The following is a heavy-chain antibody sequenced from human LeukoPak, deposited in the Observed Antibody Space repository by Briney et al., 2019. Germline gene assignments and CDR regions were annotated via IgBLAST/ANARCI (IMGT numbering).Heavy chain of an antibody. V-gene: IGHV3-30*02. D-gene: IGHD5/OR15-5a*01. CDR3: AKWVVSAY. CDR2: IRYDGSNK. Sequence: PGGSLRLSCVASGFSFRKYSMSWVRQAPGQGLEWVAFIRYDGSNKYYADSVKGRFTISRDNSKNTLYLQMNSLRAEDTAVYYCAKWVVSAYWGQGTLVTVSS. J-gene: IGHJ4*02. CDR1: GFSFRKYS.